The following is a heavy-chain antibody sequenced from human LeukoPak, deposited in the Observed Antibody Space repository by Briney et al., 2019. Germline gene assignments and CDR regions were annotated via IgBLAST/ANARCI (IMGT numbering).Heavy chain of an antibody. D-gene: IGHD6-6*01. V-gene: IGHV3-23*01. Sequence: QPGGSLRLSCAASGFTFGSNAMSWVRQAPGKGLEWVSAISGSGGTTYYADSVKGRFTISRDNSKNTLYLQMNSLRAEDTAVYYCAKGYSSSSRFDYWGQGTQVTVSS. J-gene: IGHJ4*02. CDR2: ISGSGGTT. CDR3: AKGYSSSSRFDY. CDR1: GFTFGSNA.